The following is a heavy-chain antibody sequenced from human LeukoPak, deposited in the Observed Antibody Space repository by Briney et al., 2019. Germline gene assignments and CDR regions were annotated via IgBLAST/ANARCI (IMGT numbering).Heavy chain of an antibody. CDR2: MNPNSGDT. J-gene: IGHJ4*02. CDR3: APSSSSLFYFDY. CDR1: GYTFTSYD. Sequence: GASVKFSCKASGYTFTSYDINWVRHATGQGHEWMGWMNPNSGDTLYAQKFQGRVTMTRDTSISTAYMELNRLRSDDTAVYYCAPSSSSLFYFDYWGQGTLVTVSS. V-gene: IGHV1-8*01. D-gene: IGHD6-13*01.